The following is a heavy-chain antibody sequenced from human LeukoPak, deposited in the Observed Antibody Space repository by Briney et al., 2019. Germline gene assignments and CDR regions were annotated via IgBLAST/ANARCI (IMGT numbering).Heavy chain of an antibody. D-gene: IGHD1-14*01. V-gene: IGHV4-4*07. CDR3: ARHEPLGRGAWDY. CDR1: GDSISVYY. Sequence: SETLSLTCTVSGDSISVYYWTWIRQPAGKGLEWIGRIYTSGSANYNPSLKSRVTMSVDTSRNQFSLKLTSVTAADTAVYYCARHEPLGRGAWDYWGQGILVTVSS. J-gene: IGHJ4*02. CDR2: IYTSGSA.